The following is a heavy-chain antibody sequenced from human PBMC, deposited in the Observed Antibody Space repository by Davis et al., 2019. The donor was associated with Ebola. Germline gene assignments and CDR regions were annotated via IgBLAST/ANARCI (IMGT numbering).Heavy chain of an antibody. Sequence: HTGGSLRLSCAASGFTFSSYGMHWVRQAPGKGLVWVSRIESDGRSTTYADSVKGRFTISRDNAKNTLYLQMNSLRAEDTAVYYCARDFYYGGSWGQGTLVTVSS. J-gene: IGHJ4*02. CDR3: ARDFYYGGS. CDR1: GFTFSSYG. CDR2: IESDGRST. V-gene: IGHV3-74*01. D-gene: IGHD4-23*01.